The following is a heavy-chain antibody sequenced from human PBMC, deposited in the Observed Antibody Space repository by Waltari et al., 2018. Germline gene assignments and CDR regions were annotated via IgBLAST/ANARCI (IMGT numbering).Heavy chain of an antibody. Sequence: QVQLQESGPGLVKPSETLSLTCPVSGGSISSYYWNWIRQAAGKGLEWIGRVYASGVINYNPSLKSRVTMSVDTSKNQLSLKLRSVTAADTAVYFCARWGAVSEDYYYGMDVWGRGTTVTVSS. D-gene: IGHD6-19*01. CDR1: GGSISSYY. CDR3: ARWGAVSEDYYYGMDV. J-gene: IGHJ6*02. V-gene: IGHV4-4*07. CDR2: VYASGVI.